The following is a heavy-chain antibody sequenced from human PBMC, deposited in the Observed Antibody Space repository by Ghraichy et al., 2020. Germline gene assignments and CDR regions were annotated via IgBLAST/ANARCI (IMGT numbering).Heavy chain of an antibody. Sequence: SQTLSLTCTVSGGSISSGGYYWSWIRQHPGKGLEWIGYIYYSGSTYYNPSLKSRVTISVDTSKNQFSLKLSSVTAADTAVYYCARDGSGWEYNWFDPWGQGTLVTVSS. CDR2: IYYSGST. V-gene: IGHV4-31*02. D-gene: IGHD6-19*01. CDR1: GGSISSGGYY. CDR3: ARDGSGWEYNWFDP. J-gene: IGHJ5*02.